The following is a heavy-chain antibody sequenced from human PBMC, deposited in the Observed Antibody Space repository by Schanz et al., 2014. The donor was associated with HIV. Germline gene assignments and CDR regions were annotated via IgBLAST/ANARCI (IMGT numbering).Heavy chain of an antibody. V-gene: IGHV3-9*01. CDR3: ARDSWYGDY. CDR2: ISWNSGSI. Sequence: EVQLVESGGGLVQPGRSLRLSCAVSGFTFDDYAMHWVRQAPGKGLEWVSGISWNSGSIGYADSVKGRFTISRDNAKNSLYLQMNSLRAEDTAVYYCARDSWYGDYWGLGTLVTVSS. J-gene: IGHJ4*02. CDR1: GFTFDDYA. D-gene: IGHD6-13*01.